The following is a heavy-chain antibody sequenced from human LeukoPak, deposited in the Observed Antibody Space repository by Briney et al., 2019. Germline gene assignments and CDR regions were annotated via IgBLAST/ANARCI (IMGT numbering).Heavy chain of an antibody. CDR3: ASRLYCSNTRCRNFPFAY. J-gene: IGHJ4*02. D-gene: IGHD2-2*01. CDR2: IIPIFGTA. V-gene: IGHV1-69*01. CDR1: GGTFSSYA. Sequence: SVKVSCKASGGTFSSYAISWVRQAPGQGLEWMGGIIPIFGTANYAQKFQGRVTITADESTSTAYMELSSLRSEDTAIYYCASRLYCSNTRCRNFPFAYWGQGTLVTVSS.